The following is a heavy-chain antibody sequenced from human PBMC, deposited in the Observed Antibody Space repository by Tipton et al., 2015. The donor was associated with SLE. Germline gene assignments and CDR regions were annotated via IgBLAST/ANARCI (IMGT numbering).Heavy chain of an antibody. CDR2: IYYSGST. CDR3: ARGPWQYFDL. J-gene: IGHJ2*01. V-gene: IGHV4-59*01. CDR1: GGSFSGYY. Sequence: TLSLTCAVYGGSFSGYYWSWIRQPPGKGLEWIGYIYYSGSTNYNPSLKGRVTISVDTSKNQFSLKLSSVTAADTAVYYCARGPWQYFDLWGRGTLVTVSS. D-gene: IGHD5-12*01.